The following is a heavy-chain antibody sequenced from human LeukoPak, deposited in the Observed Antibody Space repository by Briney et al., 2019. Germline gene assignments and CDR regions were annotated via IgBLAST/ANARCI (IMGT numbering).Heavy chain of an antibody. J-gene: IGHJ4*02. D-gene: IGHD2-2*01. CDR3: ASNVVVPAAMGGYFDY. CDR1: GYTFTGYY. Sequence: ASVKVSCKASGYTFTGYYMHWVRQAPGQGLEWMGGIIPIFGTANYAQKFQGRVTITTDESTSTAYMELSSLRSEDTAVYYCASNVVVPAAMGGYFDYWGQGTLVTVSS. CDR2: IIPIFGTA. V-gene: IGHV1-69*05.